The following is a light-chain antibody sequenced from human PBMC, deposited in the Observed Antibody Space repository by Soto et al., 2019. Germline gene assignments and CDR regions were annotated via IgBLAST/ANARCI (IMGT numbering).Light chain of an antibody. Sequence: DIQMTQSPSTLSASVGERVTIACRASQNIGDWLAWYQQKPGKAPNLLIYKSSTLESGVPSRFSGSGSGTEFTLAISSLQPEDFATYNCQQYNDLSTFGGGTKVDIK. CDR1: QNIGDW. V-gene: IGKV1-5*03. CDR3: QQYNDLST. CDR2: KSS. J-gene: IGKJ4*01.